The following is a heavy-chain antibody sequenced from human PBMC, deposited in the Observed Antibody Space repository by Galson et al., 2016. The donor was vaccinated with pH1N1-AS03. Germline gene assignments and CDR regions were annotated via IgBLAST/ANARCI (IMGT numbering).Heavy chain of an antibody. V-gene: IGHV1-24*01. CDR2: FDPDNTET. CDR1: GNTLTELS. CDR3: VTTAYAFGLGSVDAFDV. J-gene: IGHJ3*01. D-gene: IGHD3-16*01. Sequence: SVKVSCKVSGNTLTELSIQWVRQAPGEGLDWMGGFDPDNTETVYAQEFQGRVTMTEGTSTDTAYMELSSLRSGDTAKYYCVTTAYAFGLGSVDAFDVWGQGTKVTVSS.